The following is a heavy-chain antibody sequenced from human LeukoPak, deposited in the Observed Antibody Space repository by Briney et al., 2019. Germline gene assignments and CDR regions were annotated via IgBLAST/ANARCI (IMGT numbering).Heavy chain of an antibody. D-gene: IGHD6-13*01. J-gene: IGHJ4*02. Sequence: GGSLRLSCAASGFSFSSYWMHWVRQAPGKGLVWVSRIKTDGSSLDGSSTSYADSVKGRFTISRDNSKNTLYLQMNSLRAEDTAVYYCAKDSSSWYFDYWGQGTLVTVSS. CDR3: AKDSSSWYFDY. CDR1: GFSFSSYW. V-gene: IGHV3-74*01. CDR2: IKTDGSSLDGSST.